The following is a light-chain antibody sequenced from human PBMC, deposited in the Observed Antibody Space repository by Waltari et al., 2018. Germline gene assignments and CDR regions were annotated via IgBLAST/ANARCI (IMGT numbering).Light chain of an antibody. V-gene: IGLV2-14*03. CDR3: SSYISSSTLEL. Sequence: QSALTPPASVSGSPGQSITISCTGTSSDVGGYNYVSWYQQHPGKAPQLMIYDVSNRPSGVSNRFSGSKSGNTASLTISGLQAEDEADYYCSSYISSSTLELFGGGTSLTVL. CDR1: SSDVGGYNY. CDR2: DVS. J-gene: IGLJ2*01.